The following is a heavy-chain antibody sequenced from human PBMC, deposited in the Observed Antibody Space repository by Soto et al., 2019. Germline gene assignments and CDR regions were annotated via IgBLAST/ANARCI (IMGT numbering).Heavy chain of an antibody. CDR3: AGGGDGYNGY. CDR1: GASISGSYW. J-gene: IGHJ4*02. D-gene: IGHD2-21*01. V-gene: IGHV4-4*02. Sequence: PSETLSLTCDVSGASISGSYWWSWVRQPPGKGLEWIGEIYHSGRTNYNPSLKSRVTISADKSKNQFSLKLSSVTAADTAVYYCAGGGDGYNGYWGQGTLVTVSS. CDR2: IYHSGRT.